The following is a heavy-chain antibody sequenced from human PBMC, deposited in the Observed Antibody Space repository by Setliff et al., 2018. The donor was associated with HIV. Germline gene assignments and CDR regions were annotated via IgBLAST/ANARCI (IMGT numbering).Heavy chain of an antibody. CDR3: ARGAGLYGDYHVY. CDR1: GGSISSGNYY. CDR2: IYYSGAT. Sequence: PSETLSLTCTVSGGSISSGNYYWNWIRQHPGKGLEWIGYIYYSGATYYNPSLKSRVTLSIDTSKNQFSLNLSSVTAADTAVYYCARGAGLYGDYHVYWGQGTLVTAPQ. V-gene: IGHV4-31*03. J-gene: IGHJ4*02. D-gene: IGHD4-17*01.